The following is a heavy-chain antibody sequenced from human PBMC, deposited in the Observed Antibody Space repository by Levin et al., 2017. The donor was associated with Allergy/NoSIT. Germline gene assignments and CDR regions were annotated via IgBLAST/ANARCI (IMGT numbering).Heavy chain of an antibody. J-gene: IGHJ6*02. Sequence: GGSLRLSCAASGFTFSDHYMDWVRQAPGKGLEWVARTRDKANTYTTVYAASVKGRFTISRDDAKNSLFLQMNSLTAEEPAVYYGASAGSATLGYQYAMDAWGQGTTVTVSS. CDR3: ASAGSATLGYQYAMDA. CDR1: GFTFSDHY. CDR2: TRDKANTYTT. D-gene: IGHD5-18*01. V-gene: IGHV3-72*01.